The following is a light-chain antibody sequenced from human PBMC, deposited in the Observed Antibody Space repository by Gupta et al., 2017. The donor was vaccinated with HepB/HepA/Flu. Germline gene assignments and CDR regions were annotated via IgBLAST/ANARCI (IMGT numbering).Light chain of an antibody. CDR2: RAS. V-gene: IGKV3-15*01. J-gene: IGKJ1*01. CDR1: QTVLSN. CDR3: QQYNNWPTWT. Sequence: EIVMTQSPDTLSVSPGERATLSCRASQTVLSNLAWYQHKPGQAPRLLIYRASIRATGIPDRFSGSGSGTEFTLTISSLQSEDFAVYYCQQYNNWPTWTFGQETKVEIK.